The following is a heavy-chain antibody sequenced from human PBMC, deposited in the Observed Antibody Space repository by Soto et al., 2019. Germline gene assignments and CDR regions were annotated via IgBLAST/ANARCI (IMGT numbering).Heavy chain of an antibody. CDR1: GDSVSSNSAA. CDR3: ARERGEMATTFYYYYGMEV. D-gene: IGHD5-12*01. V-gene: IGHV6-1*01. CDR2: TYYRSKWYN. Sequence: PSQTLSLTCAISGDSVSSNSAAGNWIRQSPSRGLEWLGRTYYRSKWYNDYAVSVKSRITINPDTSKNQFSLQLNSVTPEDTAVYYCARERGEMATTFYYYYGMEVWGQGTTVTVSS. J-gene: IGHJ6*02.